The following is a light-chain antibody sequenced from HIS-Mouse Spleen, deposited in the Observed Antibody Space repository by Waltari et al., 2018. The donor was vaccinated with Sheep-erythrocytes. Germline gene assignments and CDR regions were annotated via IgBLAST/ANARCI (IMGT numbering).Light chain of an antibody. CDR2: DVS. V-gene: IGLV2-11*01. J-gene: IGLJ1*01. CDR1: SSDVGGYNS. Sequence: QSALTQPRSVSGSPGQSVTISCTGTSSDVGGYNSVSWYQQHPGKAPKLTFYDVSKRPSGVPDRFSGSKSGNTASLTISGLQAEDEADYYCCSYAGSYNHVFATGTKVTVL. CDR3: CSYAGSYNHV.